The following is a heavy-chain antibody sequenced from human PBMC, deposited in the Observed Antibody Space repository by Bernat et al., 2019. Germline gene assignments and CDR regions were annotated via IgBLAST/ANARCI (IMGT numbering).Heavy chain of an antibody. J-gene: IGHJ4*02. D-gene: IGHD5-12*01. CDR1: GFTFSSYA. CDR2: ISGRGTTT. Sequence: VQLVESGGGVVQPGRSLRLSCAASGFTFSSYAMSWVRQAPGKGLEWVAGISGRGTTTDYTDSVKGRFTISRDNSKNSLYLQMNSLRAEDTAVYYCATSGYDYYFDYWGQGTLVTVSS. V-gene: IGHV3-23*04. CDR3: ATSGYDYYFDY.